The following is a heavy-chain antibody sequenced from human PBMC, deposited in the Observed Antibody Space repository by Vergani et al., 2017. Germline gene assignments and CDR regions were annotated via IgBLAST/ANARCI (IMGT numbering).Heavy chain of an antibody. V-gene: IGHV3-11*04. CDR2: ISSSGSTI. J-gene: IGHJ3*02. D-gene: IGHD2-21*02. Sequence: QLHLVESGGGFVKPGGSLRLSCSASGCNISHYYMSWIRQAPGKGLEWVSYISSSGSTIFHANSVKGRFTISGDSANKSLYLQMTSLKSEDTAMYYCARDVVVTATAGFRDAFDIWGQGTMVTVSS. CDR3: ARDVVVTATAGFRDAFDI. CDR1: GCNISHYY.